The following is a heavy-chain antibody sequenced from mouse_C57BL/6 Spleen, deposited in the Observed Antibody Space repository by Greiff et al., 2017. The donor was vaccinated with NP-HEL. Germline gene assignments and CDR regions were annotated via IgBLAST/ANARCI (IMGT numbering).Heavy chain of an antibody. CDR2: ISSGSSTI. CDR3: ARLGTRRFDY. CDR1: GFTFSDYG. J-gene: IGHJ2*01. D-gene: IGHD3-3*01. Sequence: EVKLMESGGGLVKPGGSLKLSCAASGFTFSDYGMHWVRQAPEKGLEWVAYISSGSSTIYYADTVKGRFTISRDNAKNTLFLQMTSLRSEDTAMYYCARLGTRRFDYWGQGTTLTVSS. V-gene: IGHV5-17*01.